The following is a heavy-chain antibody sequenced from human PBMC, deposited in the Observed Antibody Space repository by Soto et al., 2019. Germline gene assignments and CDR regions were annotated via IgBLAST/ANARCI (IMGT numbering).Heavy chain of an antibody. V-gene: IGHV3-23*01. J-gene: IGHJ4*02. CDR3: AKDQTDVTLFDY. CDR1: VFSFSSLA. CDR2: ISGRGVDT. Sequence: PGGSLRLACAASVFSFSSLAMSWVRQAPGKGLEWVSSISGRGVDTLYADSVKGRFTISRDNSRNTLYLQVNSLRAEDTAAYYCAKDQTDVTLFDYWGQGTLVTVSS. D-gene: IGHD2-21*02.